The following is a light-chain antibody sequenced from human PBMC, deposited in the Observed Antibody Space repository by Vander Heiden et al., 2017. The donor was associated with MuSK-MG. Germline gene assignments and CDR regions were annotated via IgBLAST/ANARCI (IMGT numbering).Light chain of an antibody. Sequence: QSALAQPPSASGSPGQSVTISCTGTNSDIGFYNYVSWYHQPPAKPPKLMIFAVTDGPAGVSPRFSGSKSGNTAYLTVSGRQAEDEADYYCASYAGGFVFGTGTKVSVL. V-gene: IGLV2-8*01. J-gene: IGLJ1*01. CDR3: ASYAGGFV. CDR1: NSDIGFYNY. CDR2: AVT.